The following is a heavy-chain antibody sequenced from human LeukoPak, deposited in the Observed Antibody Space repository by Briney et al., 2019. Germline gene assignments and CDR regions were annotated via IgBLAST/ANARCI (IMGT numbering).Heavy chain of an antibody. CDR1: GGSISSSSYY. D-gene: IGHD3-10*01. Sequence: SENLSLTCTVSGGSISSSSYYWGWTRQPPGKGLEWIGSIYYSGSTYYNPSLKSRVTISVDTSKNQFSLKLSSVTAADTAVYYCARASSYGSGTFDYWGQGTLVTVSS. J-gene: IGHJ4*02. CDR2: IYYSGST. V-gene: IGHV4-39*07. CDR3: ARASSYGSGTFDY.